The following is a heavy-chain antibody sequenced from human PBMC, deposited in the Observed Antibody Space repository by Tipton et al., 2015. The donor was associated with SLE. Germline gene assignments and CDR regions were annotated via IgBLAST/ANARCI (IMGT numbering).Heavy chain of an antibody. D-gene: IGHD2-15*01. V-gene: IGHV3-11*01. J-gene: IGHJ4*02. Sequence: LRLSCAASGFTFSDYYMSWIRQAPGKGLEWVSYISSSGSRGSTIYYADSVKGRFTISRDNAKNSLYLQMNSLRAEDTAVYYCARAVVGAPDYWGQGTLVTVSS. CDR1: GFTFSDYY. CDR2: ISSSGSRGSTI. CDR3: ARAVVGAPDY.